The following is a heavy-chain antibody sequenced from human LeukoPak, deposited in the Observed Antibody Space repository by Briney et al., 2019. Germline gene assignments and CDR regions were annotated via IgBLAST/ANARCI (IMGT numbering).Heavy chain of an antibody. CDR3: ARGIELWLYYLDS. CDR1: GFTFSSSW. D-gene: IGHD5-18*01. Sequence: GGSLRLSCAASGFTFSSSWMSWVRLAPGRGLEWVANIREDGSEKYYVDSVKGRFTISRDNAKNSLFLQMKSLREEGTAVYLCARGIELWLYYLDSWGQGTLVTVSS. V-gene: IGHV3-7*01. CDR2: IREDGSEK. J-gene: IGHJ4*02.